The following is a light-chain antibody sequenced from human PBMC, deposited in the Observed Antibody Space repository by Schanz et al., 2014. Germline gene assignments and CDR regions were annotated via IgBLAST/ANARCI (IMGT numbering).Light chain of an antibody. CDR2: GAS. CDR3: QQYNNWRT. V-gene: IGKV3-15*01. CDR1: QNIFSN. J-gene: IGKJ1*01. Sequence: EMVMTQSPATLSVSPGERATLSCRASQNIFSNLAWYQQKSGQAPRLLIFGASTRATGIPDRFSGSGSGTDFTLTISSLQSEDFAVYYCQQYNNWRTFGQGTKVEIK.